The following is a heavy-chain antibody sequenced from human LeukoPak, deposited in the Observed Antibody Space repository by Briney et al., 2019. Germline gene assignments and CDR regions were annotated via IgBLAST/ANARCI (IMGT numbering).Heavy chain of an antibody. J-gene: IGHJ4*02. V-gene: IGHV3-7*01. CDR3: ATDYDFWSGYYLDY. CDR2: IKQDGSEK. CDR1: GFTFSSYW. D-gene: IGHD3-3*01. Sequence: GGSLRLSCAASGFTFSSYWMSWVRQAPGKGLEWVANIKQDGSEKYYVDSVKGRFTISRDNAKNSLYLQMNSLRAEDTAVYYCATDYDFWSGYYLDYWGQGTLVTVSS.